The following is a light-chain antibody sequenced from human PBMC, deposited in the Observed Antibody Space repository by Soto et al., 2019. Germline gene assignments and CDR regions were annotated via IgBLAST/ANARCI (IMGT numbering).Light chain of an antibody. CDR2: GAS. CDR1: QTINSH. J-gene: IGKJ2*01. Sequence: EIVMTQSPATLSVSPGERATLSCRASQTINSHLAWYHHKPGQAPRLLIYGASTRATGIPARFSGSGSGTEFTLTISSLQSEDFAVYYCQQYNNWPRMYTFGQGTKLEIK. CDR3: QQYNNWPRMYT. V-gene: IGKV3-15*01.